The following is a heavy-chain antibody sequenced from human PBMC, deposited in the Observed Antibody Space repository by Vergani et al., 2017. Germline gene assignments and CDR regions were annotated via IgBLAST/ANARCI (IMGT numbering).Heavy chain of an antibody. Sequence: EVQLVESGGGLVQPGGTLRLSCAASGFTFSSYWMYWVRQAPGKGLVWVSRINSDGSSTSYADSVKGRFTISRDNAKNSLYLQMNSLRAEDTAVYYCARDPCSGGSCYHWFDPWGQGTLVTGSS. V-gene: IGHV3-74*01. J-gene: IGHJ5*02. CDR2: INSDGSST. CDR3: ARDPCSGGSCYHWFDP. CDR1: GFTFSSYW. D-gene: IGHD2-15*01.